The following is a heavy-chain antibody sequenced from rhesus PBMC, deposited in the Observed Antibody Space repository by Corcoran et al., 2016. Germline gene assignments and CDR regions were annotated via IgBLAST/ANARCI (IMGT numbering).Heavy chain of an antibody. V-gene: IGHV3S25*01. CDR2: IHGGGGST. D-gene: IGHD6S26*01. CDR3: AKHSSGWSIGYFEF. CDR1: GFTFSSYW. J-gene: IGHJ1*01. Sequence: EVQLVEYGGGVAKPGGSRSLSCAASGFTFSSYWMNWVRQAPGKGLEWLSAIHGGGGSTHNADSVKGRFTISRDNSKNTLSLQMNSLRAEDTAVYYCAKHSSGWSIGYFEFWGQGALVTVSS.